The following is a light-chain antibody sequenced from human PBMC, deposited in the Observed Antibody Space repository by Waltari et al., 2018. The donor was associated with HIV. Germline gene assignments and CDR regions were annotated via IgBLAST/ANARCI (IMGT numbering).Light chain of an antibody. J-gene: IGLJ1*01. V-gene: IGLV2-23*02. CDR3: CSYAGSSTFGFYV. Sequence: QSALTQPASVSGSPEQSITISCPGSGSDVGDYKYVSWYQQYPGKAPKLIIDDVNKRPSGVSNRFSCSKSGNTASLTISGLQAEDEADYYCCSYAGSSTFGFYVFGTGTKVTVL. CDR2: DVN. CDR1: GSDVGDYKY.